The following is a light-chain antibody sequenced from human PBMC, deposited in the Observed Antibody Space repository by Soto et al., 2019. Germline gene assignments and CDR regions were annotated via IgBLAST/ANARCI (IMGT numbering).Light chain of an antibody. Sequence: AIQMTQSPSSLSASVGDRVTVTCRASQGIRSELGWYQQKPGKAPNLLIYTASTLQSGVPSRFSGSGSGTDFTLTISSQQPEDFATYYCIQDYNYPLTFGGGTKVDIK. V-gene: IGKV1-6*01. CDR1: QGIRSE. J-gene: IGKJ4*01. CDR3: IQDYNYPLT. CDR2: TAS.